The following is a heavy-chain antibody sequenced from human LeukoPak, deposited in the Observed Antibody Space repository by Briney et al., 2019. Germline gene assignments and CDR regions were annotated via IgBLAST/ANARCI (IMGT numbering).Heavy chain of an antibody. Sequence: ASVKVSCKASGYTFTSCAINWVRQATGQGLEWMGWMNPSNGNTGFAQKFQGRLTMTRDTSISTAYMELRGLTSDDTAVYFCARGSSEEMATIADWGQGTLVTVSS. CDR1: GYTFTSCA. CDR2: MNPSNGNT. CDR3: ARGSSEEMATIAD. D-gene: IGHD5-24*01. V-gene: IGHV1-8*01. J-gene: IGHJ4*02.